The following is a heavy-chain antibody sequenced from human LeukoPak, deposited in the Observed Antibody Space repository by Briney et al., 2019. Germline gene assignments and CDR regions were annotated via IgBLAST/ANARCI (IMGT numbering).Heavy chain of an antibody. CDR3: ARDQGIVGATLDAFDI. D-gene: IGHD1-26*01. Sequence: ASVKVSCKASGCTFTGYYMHWVRQAPGQGLEWMGWINPNSGGTNYAQKFQGRVTMTRDTSISTAYMELSRLRSDDTAVYYCARDQGIVGATLDAFDIWGQGTMVTVSS. CDR1: GCTFTGYY. CDR2: INPNSGGT. V-gene: IGHV1-2*02. J-gene: IGHJ3*02.